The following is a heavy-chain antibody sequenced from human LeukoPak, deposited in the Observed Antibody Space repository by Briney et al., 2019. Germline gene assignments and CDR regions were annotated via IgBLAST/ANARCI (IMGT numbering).Heavy chain of an antibody. Sequence: PSETLSLTCTVSGGSISSYYWSWIRQPAGKGLEWIGRIYTSGSTNYNPSLKSRVTMSVDTSKNQFSLKLSSVTAADTAVYYCARDCYDSSGHRVGAFDIWGQGTMVTVSS. V-gene: IGHV4-4*07. CDR1: GGSISSYY. CDR3: ARDCYDSSGHRVGAFDI. D-gene: IGHD3-22*01. J-gene: IGHJ3*02. CDR2: IYTSGST.